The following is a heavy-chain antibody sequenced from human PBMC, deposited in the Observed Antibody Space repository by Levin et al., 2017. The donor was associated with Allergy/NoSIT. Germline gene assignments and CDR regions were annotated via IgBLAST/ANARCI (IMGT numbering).Heavy chain of an antibody. D-gene: IGHD3-22*01. CDR2: IKQDGSEK. Sequence: GGSLRLSCAASGFTFSRYWMSWVRQAPGKGLEWVADIKQDGSEKYYVDSVKGRFTISRDNAKNSLYLQMNSLRAEDTAVYYCARDYSFDYYYDSSGFDYWGQGTLVTVSS. V-gene: IGHV3-7*01. CDR1: GFTFSRYW. J-gene: IGHJ4*02. CDR3: ARDYSFDYYYDSSGFDY.